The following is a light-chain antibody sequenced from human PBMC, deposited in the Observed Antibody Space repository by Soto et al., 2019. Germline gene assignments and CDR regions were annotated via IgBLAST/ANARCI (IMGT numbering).Light chain of an antibody. J-gene: IGLJ3*02. V-gene: IGLV2-14*01. Sequence: QSALAQPASVSGSPGQSIAISCTGSSSDIGAYKYVSWYQQHPGKAPKLLISEVTNRPSGVSDRFSGSKSGNTASLTISGLQAEDEADYYCTSYTTVATWVFGGGTKLTVL. CDR3: TSYTTVATWV. CDR1: SSDIGAYKY. CDR2: EVT.